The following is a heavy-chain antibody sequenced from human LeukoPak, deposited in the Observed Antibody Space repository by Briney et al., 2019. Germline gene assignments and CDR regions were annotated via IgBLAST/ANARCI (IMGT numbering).Heavy chain of an antibody. CDR1: GFTFSSYW. J-gene: IGHJ4*02. D-gene: IGHD6-19*01. Sequence: PGGSLRLSCAASGFTFSSYWMSWVRQAPGKGLVWVANIKRDGSEKYYVDSVKGRFTISRDNAKNSLDLQMNSLRVEDTAVYYCARLGPASSGWPESFDYWGQGTLVTVSS. CDR3: ARLGPASSGWPESFDY. CDR2: IKRDGSEK. V-gene: IGHV3-7*03.